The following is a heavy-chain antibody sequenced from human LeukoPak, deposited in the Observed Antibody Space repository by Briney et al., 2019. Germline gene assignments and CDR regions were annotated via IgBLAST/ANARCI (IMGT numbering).Heavy chain of an antibody. Sequence: SETLSLTCTVSGDSISSSSYYWGWIRQPPGKGLEWIGSIYYSGSTYYNSSLKSRVTISVDTSKNQFSLKLSSVTAADTAVYYCARGARKVGATSQLFDSWGQGTLVTVSS. J-gene: IGHJ4*02. D-gene: IGHD1-26*01. V-gene: IGHV4-39*07. CDR2: IYYSGST. CDR1: GDSISSSSYY. CDR3: ARGARKVGATSQLFDS.